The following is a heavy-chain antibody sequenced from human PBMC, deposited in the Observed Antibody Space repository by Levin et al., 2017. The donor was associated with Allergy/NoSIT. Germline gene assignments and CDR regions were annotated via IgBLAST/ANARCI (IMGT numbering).Heavy chain of an antibody. D-gene: IGHD3-10*01. CDR3: ARGKRDRWFGELFISRYYDYGMDV. J-gene: IGHJ6*02. CDR2: IYYSGST. CDR1: GGSISSYY. V-gene: IGHV4-59*01. Sequence: NASETLSLTCTVSGGSISSYYWSWIRQPPGKGLEWIGYIYYSGSTNYNPSLKSRVTISVDTSKNQFSLKLSSVTAADTAVYYCARGKRDRWFGELFISRYYDYGMDVWGQGTTVTVSS.